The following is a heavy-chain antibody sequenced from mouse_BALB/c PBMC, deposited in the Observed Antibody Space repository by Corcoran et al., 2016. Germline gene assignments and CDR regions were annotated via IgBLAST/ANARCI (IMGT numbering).Heavy chain of an antibody. CDR2: IWWDDDK. D-gene: IGHD2-3*01. V-gene: IGHV8-8*01. CDR1: GFSLSTSGMG. CDR3: ARIRGYDGYYVPLAY. J-gene: IGHJ3*01. Sequence: QVTLKESGPGILQPSQTLSLTCSFSGFSLSTSGMGVGWIRQSSGKGLEWLAHIWWDDDKRYNPALKSRLTISKDTSSNQVFLKIASVDTADTAKYYCARIRGYDGYYVPLAYWGQGTLVTVSA.